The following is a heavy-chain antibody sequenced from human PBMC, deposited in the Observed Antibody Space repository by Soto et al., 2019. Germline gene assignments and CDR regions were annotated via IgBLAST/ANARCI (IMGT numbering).Heavy chain of an antibody. D-gene: IGHD2-8*01. J-gene: IGHJ4*02. V-gene: IGHV1-69*02. CDR3: ASPNPQRGAGVLFDY. CDR1: GGTFSSYT. Sequence: QVQLVQSGAEVKKPGSSVKVSCKASGGTFSSYTISWVRQAPGQGLEWMGRIIPILGITNYAQKFQGRVTITADTSPSTAYTELSSRRAEDTAVYYGASPNPQRGAGVLFDYWGQGPLITVSS. CDR2: IIPILGIT.